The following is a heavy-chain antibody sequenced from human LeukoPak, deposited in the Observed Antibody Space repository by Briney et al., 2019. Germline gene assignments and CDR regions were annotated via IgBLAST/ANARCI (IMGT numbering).Heavy chain of an antibody. CDR3: ARHFAYSSSSYFDY. V-gene: IGHV4-59*08. J-gene: IGHJ4*02. Sequence: SETLSHTCTVSGGSISSYYRSWIRQPPGKGLEWIGYVYYTGSTNYNPSLKSRVTMFEDKSKNQFSLRLYSVTVADTAVYYCARHFAYSSSSYFDYWGQGSLVTVSS. CDR1: GGSISSYY. D-gene: IGHD6-6*01. CDR2: VYYTGST.